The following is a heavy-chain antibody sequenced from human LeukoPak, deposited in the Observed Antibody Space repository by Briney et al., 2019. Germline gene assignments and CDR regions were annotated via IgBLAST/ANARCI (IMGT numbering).Heavy chain of an antibody. Sequence: PSETLSLTSTVSGGSISSSSYYWGWIRQPPGKGLEWIGSIYYSGSTYYNPSLKSRVTISVDTSKNQFSLKLSSVTAADTAVYYCAHTPCSGGSCYVYWGQGTLVTVSS. J-gene: IGHJ4*02. V-gene: IGHV4-39*01. CDR3: AHTPCSGGSCYVY. CDR1: GGSISSSSYY. D-gene: IGHD2-15*01. CDR2: IYYSGST.